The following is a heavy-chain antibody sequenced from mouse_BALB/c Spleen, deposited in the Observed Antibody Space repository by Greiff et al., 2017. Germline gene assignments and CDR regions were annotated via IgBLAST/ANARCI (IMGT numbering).Heavy chain of an antibody. CDR2: INPDSSTI. CDR1: AFDFSRYW. D-gene: IGHD2-14*01. V-gene: IGHV4-1*02. J-gene: IGHJ4*01. Sequence: EVQVVESGGGLVQPGGSLKLSCAASAFDFSRYWMSSVRQAPGKGLDWIGEINPDSSTINYTPSLKDKFILSRDNAKNTLYLQMSKVRSEDTALYYCARGYYRYDNAMDDWGQGGAVTVGS. CDR3: ARGYYRYDNAMDD.